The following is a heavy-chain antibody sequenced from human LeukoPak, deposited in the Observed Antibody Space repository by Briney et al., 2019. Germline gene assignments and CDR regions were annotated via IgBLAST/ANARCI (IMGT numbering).Heavy chain of an antibody. J-gene: IGHJ4*02. CDR3: AKASHFWSAYS. V-gene: IGHV3-23*01. CDR1: GFTFSSYA. CDR2: ITGSGGST. Sequence: GGSLRPSCAASGFTFSSYAMSWVRQAPGKGLEWVSSITGSGGSTYHADSVKGRFTISRDNSKNTLYLQMNSLRAEDTAVYYCAKASHFWSAYSWGQGTLVTVSS. D-gene: IGHD3-3*02.